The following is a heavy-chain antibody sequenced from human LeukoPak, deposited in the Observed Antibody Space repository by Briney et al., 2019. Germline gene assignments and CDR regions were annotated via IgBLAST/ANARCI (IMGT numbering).Heavy chain of an antibody. CDR2: INHSGST. Sequence: ASETLSLTCTVSGGSISSYYWNWIRQPPGKGLEWIGEINHSGSTNYNPSLKSRVTISVDTSKNQFSLKLSSVTAADTAVYYCARGRTYYYDSSGYYRRYNWFDPWGQGTLVTVSS. CDR1: GGSISSYY. V-gene: IGHV4-34*01. J-gene: IGHJ5*02. CDR3: ARGRTYYYDSSGYYRRYNWFDP. D-gene: IGHD3-22*01.